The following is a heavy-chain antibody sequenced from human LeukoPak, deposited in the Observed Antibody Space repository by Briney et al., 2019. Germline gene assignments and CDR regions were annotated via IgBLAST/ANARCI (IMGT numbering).Heavy chain of an antibody. Sequence: NPSETLSLTCTVSGGSTSSGGYYWSWIRQPPGKGLEWIGYIYHSGSTYYNPSLKSRVTISVDRSKNQFSLKLSSVTAADTAVYYCARAGRFLEWLLSDYYYMDVWGKGTTVTVSS. CDR2: IYHSGST. CDR3: ARAGRFLEWLLSDYYYMDV. CDR1: GGSTSSGGYY. D-gene: IGHD3-3*01. V-gene: IGHV4-30-2*01. J-gene: IGHJ6*03.